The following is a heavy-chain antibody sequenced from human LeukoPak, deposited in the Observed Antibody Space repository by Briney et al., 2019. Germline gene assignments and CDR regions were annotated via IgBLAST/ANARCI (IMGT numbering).Heavy chain of an antibody. CDR2: INSDGSIT. CDR1: GFTFSSYW. D-gene: IGHD6-19*01. CDR3: GSAVAPAY. J-gene: IGHJ4*02. V-gene: IGHV3-74*01. Sequence: PGGSLRLSCAASGFTFSSYWMHWVRQSPGKGLVWVSHINSDGSITNYADSVRGRFTISRANAKNTLHLQMNSLSAEATAVYYCGSAVAPAYWGRGTLVTVSS.